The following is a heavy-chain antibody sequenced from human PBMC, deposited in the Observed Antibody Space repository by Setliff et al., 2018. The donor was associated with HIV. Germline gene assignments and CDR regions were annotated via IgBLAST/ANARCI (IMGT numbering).Heavy chain of an antibody. J-gene: IGHJ4*02. D-gene: IGHD1-26*01. CDR2: VHHGGGA. V-gene: IGHV4-31*03. CDR3: ARHGEGASAFDY. Sequence: SETLSLTCTISGGSINSGGHYWSWVRQPPGKGLEWVGHVHHGGGAKYNPFLKSRLMLSLDTSTNQFSLRLSFVTAADTAVYFCARHGEGASAFDYWGQGTLVTVSS. CDR1: GGSINSGGHY.